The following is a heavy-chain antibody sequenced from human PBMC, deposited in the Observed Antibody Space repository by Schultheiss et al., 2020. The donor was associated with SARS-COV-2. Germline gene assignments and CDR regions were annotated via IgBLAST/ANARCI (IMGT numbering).Heavy chain of an antibody. CDR3: ARGLGKIVATIRRHYGMDV. Sequence: GGSLRLSCAASGFTFSSYWMSWVRQAPGKGLEWVAVIWYDGSNKYYADSVKGRFTISRDNAKNSLYLQMNSLRAEDTAVYYCARGLGKIVATIRRHYGMDVWGQGTTVTVSS. D-gene: IGHD5-12*01. V-gene: IGHV3-33*08. J-gene: IGHJ6*02. CDR2: IWYDGSNK. CDR1: GFTFSSYW.